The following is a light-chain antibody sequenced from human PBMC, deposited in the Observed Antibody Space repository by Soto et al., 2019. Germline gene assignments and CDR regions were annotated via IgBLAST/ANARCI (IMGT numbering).Light chain of an antibody. J-gene: IGKJ4*01. CDR3: QQRSNWPLLT. Sequence: EIVLTQSPATLPLSPGERATLSCRASQSVRRYLAWYQQKPGQAPRLLIYDASNRATGIPARFSGSGSGTDFTLTISSLEPEDFAVYYCQQRSNWPLLTFGGGTKVEIK. V-gene: IGKV3-11*01. CDR1: QSVRRY. CDR2: DAS.